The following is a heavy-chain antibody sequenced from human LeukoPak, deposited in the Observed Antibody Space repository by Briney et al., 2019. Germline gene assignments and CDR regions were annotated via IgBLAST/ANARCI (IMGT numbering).Heavy chain of an antibody. Sequence: PGGSLRLSCAASGFTFSSYGMHWVRQAPGKGLEWVAFIRYDGSNKYYADSVKGRFTISRDNSKNTLYLQMNSLRAEDTAVYYCARETGYSSSWYDYWGQGTLVTVSS. CDR3: ARETGYSSSWYDY. D-gene: IGHD6-13*01. J-gene: IGHJ4*02. V-gene: IGHV3-30*02. CDR2: IRYDGSNK. CDR1: GFTFSSYG.